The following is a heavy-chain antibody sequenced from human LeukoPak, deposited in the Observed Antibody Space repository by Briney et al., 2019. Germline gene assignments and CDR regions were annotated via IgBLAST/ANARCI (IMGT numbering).Heavy chain of an antibody. D-gene: IGHD3-22*01. J-gene: IGHJ4*02. CDR2: IYYSGST. Sequence: SETLSLTCTVSGGSFSSSSYYWGWIRQPPGKGLEWIGSIYYSGSTYYNPSLKSRVTISVDTSKNQFSLKLSSVTAADTAVYYCARETYYYDSGGYHKYFDYWGQGTLVTVSS. V-gene: IGHV4-39*07. CDR3: ARETYYYDSGGYHKYFDY. CDR1: GGSFSSSSYY.